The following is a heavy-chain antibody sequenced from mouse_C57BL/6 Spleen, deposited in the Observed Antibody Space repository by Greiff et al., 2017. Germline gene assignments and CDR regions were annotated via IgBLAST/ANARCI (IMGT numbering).Heavy chain of an antibody. J-gene: IGHJ2*01. CDR2: ISYAGSN. D-gene: IGHD1-1*02. V-gene: IGHV3-6*01. CDR3: ARALYYGYLDY. CDR1: GYSITSGYY. Sequence: EVQLKESGPGLVKPSQSLSLTCSVTGYSITSGYYWNWIRQFPGNKLEWMGYISYAGSNNYNPSLKNRISVTRDTSKNQFFLKLNSVTTEDTATYYCARALYYGYLDYWGQGTTLTVSS.